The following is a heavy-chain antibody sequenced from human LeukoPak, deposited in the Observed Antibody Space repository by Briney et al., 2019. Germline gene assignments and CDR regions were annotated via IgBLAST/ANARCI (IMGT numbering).Heavy chain of an antibody. J-gene: IGHJ6*04. Sequence: PSETLSLTCAVYGGSFSGYYWSWIRQPPGKGLEWIGEINHSGSTNYNPSLKSRVTISVDTSKNQFPLKLSSVTAADTAVYYCARGYSSSWYSVWGKGTTVTVSS. CDR1: GGSFSGYY. CDR3: ARGYSSSWYSV. D-gene: IGHD6-13*01. CDR2: INHSGST. V-gene: IGHV4-34*01.